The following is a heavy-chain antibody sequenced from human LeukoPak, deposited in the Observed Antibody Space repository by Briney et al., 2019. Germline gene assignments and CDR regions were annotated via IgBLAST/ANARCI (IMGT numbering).Heavy chain of an antibody. CDR3: ARDLAWGAFDY. CDR2: ISGSGGST. Sequence: GGTLRLSCAASGFTFSSYGMSWVRQAPGKGLEWVSAISGSGGSTYYADSVKGRFTISRDNSKNTLYLQMNSLRAEDTAVYYCARDLAWGAFDYWGQGTLVTVSS. CDR1: GFTFSSYG. V-gene: IGHV3-23*01. J-gene: IGHJ4*02. D-gene: IGHD7-27*01.